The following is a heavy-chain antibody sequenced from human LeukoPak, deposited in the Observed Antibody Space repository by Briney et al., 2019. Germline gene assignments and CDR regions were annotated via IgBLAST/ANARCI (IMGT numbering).Heavy chain of an antibody. CDR1: GGSISSYY. J-gene: IGHJ4*02. D-gene: IGHD1-14*01. CDR3: ARDRSSYFDY. Sequence: SETLSLTCTVSGGSISSYYWSWIRQPPGKGLEWIGYIYYSGSTYYNPSLKSRVTISVDTSKNQFSLKLSSVTAADTAVYYCARDRSSYFDYWGQGTLVTVSS. V-gene: IGHV4-59*08. CDR2: IYYSGST.